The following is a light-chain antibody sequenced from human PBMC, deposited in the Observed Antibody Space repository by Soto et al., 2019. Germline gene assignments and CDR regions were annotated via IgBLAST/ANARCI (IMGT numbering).Light chain of an antibody. CDR1: QGFSTY. V-gene: IGKV1-27*01. J-gene: IGKJ4*01. CDR2: AAS. Sequence: DIKMTQSPASLSASVGDSVTITCRASQGFSTYLGWYQQKPGKVPKLLIYAASTLQSGVPSRFSGSGSGTEFTLSVSRLQAEDDAIYSCQEYKRAPQTFGGGTKLEIK. CDR3: QEYKRAPQT.